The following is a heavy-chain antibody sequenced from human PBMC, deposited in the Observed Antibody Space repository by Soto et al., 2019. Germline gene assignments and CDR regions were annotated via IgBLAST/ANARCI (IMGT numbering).Heavy chain of an antibody. CDR1: GFTFSTYW. D-gene: IGHD4-17*01. Sequence: VGSLRLSCAASGFTFSTYWMTWVRQAPGKGLEWVANIKQDGSEEYYVDSVKGRLTISRDNAKNSLYLQMRSVRAEDTAVYFCARVPRNGDYLDYWGQGTLVTVS. CDR2: IKQDGSEE. V-gene: IGHV3-7*03. CDR3: ARVPRNGDYLDY. J-gene: IGHJ4*02.